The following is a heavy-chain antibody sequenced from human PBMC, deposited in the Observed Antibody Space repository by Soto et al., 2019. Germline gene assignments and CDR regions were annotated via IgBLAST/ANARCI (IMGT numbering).Heavy chain of an antibody. Sequence: ASVKVSCKASGYTFTSYYMHWVRQAPGQGLEWMGIINPSGGSTSYAQKFQGRVTMTRDTSTSTVYMELSSLRSGDTAVYYCARDLDVAAREYYYYGMDVWGQGTTVTVSS. D-gene: IGHD6-6*01. CDR1: GYTFTSYY. CDR3: ARDLDVAAREYYYYGMDV. CDR2: INPSGGST. J-gene: IGHJ6*02. V-gene: IGHV1-46*01.